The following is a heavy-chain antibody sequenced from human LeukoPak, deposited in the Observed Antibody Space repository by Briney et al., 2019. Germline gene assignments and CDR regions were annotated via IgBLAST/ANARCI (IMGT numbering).Heavy chain of an antibody. CDR2: IKSDGTT. CDR1: GFTFSSYA. J-gene: IGHJ4*02. CDR3: ARDRYSYDH. Sequence: QSGGSLRLSCAASGFTFSSYAMSWVRQAPGKGLVWVSYIKSDGTTNYADSVKGRFTISRDNAKSTLFLQMNSLRAEDTALYYCARDRYSYDHWGQGTLVTVSS. D-gene: IGHD3-3*01. V-gene: IGHV3-74*01.